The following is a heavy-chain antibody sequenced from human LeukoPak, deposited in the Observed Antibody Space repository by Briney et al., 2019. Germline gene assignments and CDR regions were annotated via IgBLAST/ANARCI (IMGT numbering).Heavy chain of an antibody. D-gene: IGHD3-22*01. Sequence: SETLSLTCAVYGGSFSGYYWSWIRQPPGKGLEWIGEINHSGSTNYNPSLKSRVTISVDTSKNQFSLKLSSATAADTAVYYCARGTLGSGYFDAFDIWGQGTMVTVSS. CDR2: INHSGST. CDR1: GGSFSGYY. J-gene: IGHJ3*02. CDR3: ARGTLGSGYFDAFDI. V-gene: IGHV4-34*01.